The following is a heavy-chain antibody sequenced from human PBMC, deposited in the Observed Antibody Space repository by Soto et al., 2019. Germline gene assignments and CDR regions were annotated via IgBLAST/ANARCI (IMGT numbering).Heavy chain of an antibody. V-gene: IGHV1-58*01. CDR2: IVVGRGNT. D-gene: IGHD5-18*01. J-gene: IGHJ6*01. CDR3: GAGDTAKAHYYYGMDV. CDR1: GFTFTSSA. Sequence: QMQLVQSGPEVKKPGTSVKVSCKASGFTFTSSAVQWVRQARGQRLEWIGWIVVGRGNTNYAQKFQERVTITREMSTSTTYKELSSPGTGDTAVDYWGAGDTAKAHYYYGMDVWGQGAKVTPSS.